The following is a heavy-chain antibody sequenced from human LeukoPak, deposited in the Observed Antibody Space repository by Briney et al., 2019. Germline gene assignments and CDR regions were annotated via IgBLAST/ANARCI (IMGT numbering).Heavy chain of an antibody. CDR1: GFTFSSYA. V-gene: IGHV3-30-3*01. D-gene: IGHD3-22*01. J-gene: IGHJ4*02. Sequence: GGSLRLSCAASGFTFSSYAMPWVRQAPGKGLEWVAVISYDGSNKYYADSVKGRFTISRDNSKNTLYLQMNSLRAEDTAVYYCARPRTRYYYDSSGYYPEDYWGQGTLVTVSS. CDR2: ISYDGSNK. CDR3: ARPRTRYYYDSSGYYPEDY.